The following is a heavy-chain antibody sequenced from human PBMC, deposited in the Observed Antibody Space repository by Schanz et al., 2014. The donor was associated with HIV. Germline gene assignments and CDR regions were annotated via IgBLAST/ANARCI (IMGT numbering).Heavy chain of an antibody. D-gene: IGHD1-20*01. Sequence: QAQLVESGGGVVQPGRSLRLSCAASGFTFSSYGMHWVRQAPGKGLEWVAVIWYDGSNKYYADSVKGRFTISRDNSKKTLYLQMNSLRAEDTAVYYCARGEAITSYYHYYGMDVWGQGTTVTVSS. CDR1: GFTFSSYG. J-gene: IGHJ6*02. CDR2: IWYDGSNK. CDR3: ARGEAITSYYHYYGMDV. V-gene: IGHV3-33*01.